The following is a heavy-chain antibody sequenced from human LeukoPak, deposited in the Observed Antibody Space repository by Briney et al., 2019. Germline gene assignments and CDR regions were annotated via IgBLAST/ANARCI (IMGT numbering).Heavy chain of an antibody. CDR3: AKDFEGYCSSTSCSLYDY. Sequence: SETLSLTCTVSDGSITGYYWNWIRQPPGKGLEWIGNIYYTGRTNFNPSLKSRITMSVGTSKNQFSLKLSSVTAADTAVYYCAKDFEGYCSSTSCSLYDYWGQGTLVTVSS. V-gene: IGHV4-59*12. CDR1: DGSITGYY. J-gene: IGHJ4*02. D-gene: IGHD2-2*01. CDR2: IYYTGRT.